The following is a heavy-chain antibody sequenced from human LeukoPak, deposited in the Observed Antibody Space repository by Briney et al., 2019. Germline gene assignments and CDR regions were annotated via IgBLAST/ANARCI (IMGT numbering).Heavy chain of an antibody. CDR2: FDPEDGET. J-gene: IGHJ6*03. CDR3: ATDLRIQPNRGDYYYMGV. CDR1: GYTLTELS. V-gene: IGHV1-24*01. Sequence: ASVKVSCKVSGYTLTELSMHWVRQAPGKGLDWMGGFDPEDGETIYAQKFQGRVTMTEDTSTDTAYMELSSLRSEDTAVYYCATDLRIQPNRGDYYYMGVWGKGTTVTVSS. D-gene: IGHD5-18*01.